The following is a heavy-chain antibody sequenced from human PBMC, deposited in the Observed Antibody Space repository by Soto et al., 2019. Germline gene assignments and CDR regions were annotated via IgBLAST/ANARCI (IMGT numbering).Heavy chain of an antibody. V-gene: IGHV1-69*01. D-gene: IGHD2-2*02. CDR3: ASRYCSSTSCYNPFDY. J-gene: IGHJ4*02. CDR2: IIPIFGTA. CDR1: GGTFSSYA. Sequence: QVQLVQSGAEVKKPGSSVKVSRKASGGTFSSYAISWVRQAPGQGLEWMGGIIPIFGTANYAQKFQGRVTITADESTSTAYMELSSLRSEDTAVYYCASRYCSSTSCYNPFDYWGQGTLVTVSS.